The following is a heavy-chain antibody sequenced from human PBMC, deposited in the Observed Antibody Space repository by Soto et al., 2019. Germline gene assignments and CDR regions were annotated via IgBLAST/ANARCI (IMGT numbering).Heavy chain of an antibody. D-gene: IGHD2-15*01. CDR2: TYYRSKWYN. V-gene: IGHV6-1*01. Sequence: SQTLSLTCAISGDSVSSNSAAWNWIRQSPSRGLEWLGRTYYRSKWYNDYAVSVKSRITINPDTSKNQFSLQLNSVTPEDTAVYYCASGRLYCSGGSCYSGWFDPWGQGTLVTVS. CDR3: ASGRLYCSGGSCYSGWFDP. J-gene: IGHJ5*02. CDR1: GDSVSSNSAA.